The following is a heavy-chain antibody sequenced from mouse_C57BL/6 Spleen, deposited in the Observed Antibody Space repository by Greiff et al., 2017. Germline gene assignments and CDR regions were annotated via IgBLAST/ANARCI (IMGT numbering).Heavy chain of an antibody. Sequence: QVQLQQSGAELVKPGASVKLSCKASGYTFTSYWMQWVKQRPGQGLEWIGEIDPSDSYTNYNQKFKGEATLTVDTSSSTAYMQLSSLTSEDSAVYYCARNLYDYDWYFDVWGTGTTVTVSS. CDR3: ARNLYDYDWYFDV. CDR1: GYTFTSYW. CDR2: IDPSDSYT. D-gene: IGHD2-4*01. J-gene: IGHJ1*03. V-gene: IGHV1-50*01.